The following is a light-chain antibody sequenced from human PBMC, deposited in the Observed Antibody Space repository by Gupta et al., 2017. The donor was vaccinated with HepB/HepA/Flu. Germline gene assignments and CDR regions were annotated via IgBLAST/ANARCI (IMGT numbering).Light chain of an antibody. CDR2: EVS. Sequence: QPALTQPPSASGSPAQSVTISCTGTSSDVGGYKYVSWYQQHPGKAPKLMIYEVSKRPSGVPDRFSGSKSGNTASLTVSGLQAEDEADYYCSSYAGRNTVVFGGGTKLTVL. CDR3: SSYAGRNTVV. V-gene: IGLV2-8*01. J-gene: IGLJ2*01. CDR1: SSDVGGYKY.